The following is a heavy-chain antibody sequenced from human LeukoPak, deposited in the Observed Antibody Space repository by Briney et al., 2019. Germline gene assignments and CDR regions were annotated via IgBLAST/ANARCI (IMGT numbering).Heavy chain of an antibody. V-gene: IGHV1-69*05. CDR2: IIPIFGTA. J-gene: IGHJ6*03. CDR1: GGTFSSYA. D-gene: IGHD5-24*01. Sequence: ASVKVSCKASGGTFSSYAISWVRQAPGQGLEWMGGIIPIFGTANYAQKFQGRVTITTDESTSTAYMELSSLRSEDTAVYYCARELGEGGYNYRDYYYYYMDVWGKGTTVTVSS. CDR3: ARELGEGGYNYRDYYYYYMDV.